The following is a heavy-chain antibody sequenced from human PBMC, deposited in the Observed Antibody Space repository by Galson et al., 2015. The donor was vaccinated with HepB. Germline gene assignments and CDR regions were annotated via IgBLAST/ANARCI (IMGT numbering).Heavy chain of an antibody. CDR2: ITASGGDT. CDR1: GFTFNNYG. D-gene: IGHD3-22*01. J-gene: IGHJ4*02. V-gene: IGHV3-23*01. Sequence: SLRLSCAASGFTFNNYGMAWVRQAPGKGPEWVSTITASGGDTFYAGSVKGRFTTSRDNSKNMFFLQMNSLRAEDTAVYYCARAGQAYYDSSFFDYWGQGTLVTVSS. CDR3: ARAGQAYYDSSFFDY.